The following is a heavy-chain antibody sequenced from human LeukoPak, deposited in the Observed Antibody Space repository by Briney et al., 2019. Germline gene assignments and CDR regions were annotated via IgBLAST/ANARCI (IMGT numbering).Heavy chain of an antibody. Sequence: GGSLRLSCAASGLTGSHNYVSWVRQAPGKGLEWVSAIHTSGDTCYADSVKGRFTISRDTSKNTLYLQINSLRVEDTAVYYRIVFGDSNHWGQGTLVTVSS. CDR1: GLTGSHNY. CDR2: IHTSGDT. V-gene: IGHV3-53*01. D-gene: IGHD4-17*01. CDR3: IVFGDSNH. J-gene: IGHJ5*02.